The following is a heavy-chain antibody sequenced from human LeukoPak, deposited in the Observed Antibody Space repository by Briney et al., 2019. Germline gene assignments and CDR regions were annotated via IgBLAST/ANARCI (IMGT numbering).Heavy chain of an antibody. CDR2: INHSGST. Sequence: SETLSLTCAVYGGSFSGYYWSWIRQPPGKGLEWIGEINHSGSTNYNPSLKSRVTISVDTSKNQFSLKLSSATAADTAVYYCARVNPNGAAADYWGQRTLVTVSS. D-gene: IGHD6-13*01. CDR3: ARVNPNGAAADY. V-gene: IGHV4-34*01. J-gene: IGHJ4*02. CDR1: GGSFSGYY.